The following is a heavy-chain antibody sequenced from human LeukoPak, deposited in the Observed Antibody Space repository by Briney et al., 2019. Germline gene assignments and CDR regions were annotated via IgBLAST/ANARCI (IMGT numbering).Heavy chain of an antibody. CDR1: GFTFSSYW. CDR2: IKQDGSEK. D-gene: IGHD2-15*01. CDR3: ARDKTPSRYYYYYYMDV. V-gene: IGHV3-7*01. Sequence: PGGSLRLSCAASGFTFSSYWMSWVRQAPGKGLEWVANIKQDGSEKYYVDSVKGRFTISRDNAKNSLYLQMNSLRAEDTAVYYCARDKTPSRYYYYYYMDVWGKETTVTVSS. J-gene: IGHJ6*03.